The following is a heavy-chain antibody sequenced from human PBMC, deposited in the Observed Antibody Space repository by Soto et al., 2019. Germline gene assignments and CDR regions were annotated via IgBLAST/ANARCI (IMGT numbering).Heavy chain of an antibody. J-gene: IGHJ4*02. CDR3: ARSDSSGYYPDY. V-gene: IGHV4-30-2*01. CDR2: IYHSGST. D-gene: IGHD3-22*01. Sequence: QLQLRESGSGLVKPSQTLSLTCAVSGGSISSGGYSWSWIRQPPGKGLEWIGYIYHSGSTYYNPSLKSRVTISVDRSKNQFSLKLSSVTAADTAVYYCARSDSSGYYPDYWGQGTLVTVSS. CDR1: GGSISSGGYS.